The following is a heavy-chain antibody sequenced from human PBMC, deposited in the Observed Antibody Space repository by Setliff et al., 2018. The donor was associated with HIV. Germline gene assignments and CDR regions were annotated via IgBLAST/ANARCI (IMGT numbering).Heavy chain of an antibody. CDR3: ARVSSTYWYSIFRNYYYHMDV. V-gene: IGHV4-39*07. J-gene: IGHJ6*03. CDR1: GGSISSSSYY. D-gene: IGHD2-8*02. Sequence: SETLSLTCTVSGGSISSSSYYWGWIRQPPGKGLQWIGSIDASANTYYIPSLKSRATISIDTSKNQLSLKLSSVTAADTAVYYCARVSSTYWYSIFRNYYYHMDVWGKGTTVTVSS. CDR2: IDASANT.